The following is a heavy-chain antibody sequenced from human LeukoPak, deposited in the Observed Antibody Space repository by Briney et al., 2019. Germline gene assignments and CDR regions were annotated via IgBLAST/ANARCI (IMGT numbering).Heavy chain of an antibody. Sequence: SVKVSSKASGGTFSSYAISWVRQAPGQGLVWRGGIIPISGTANFAQEVQGRGTIATDDTTGTAYMELSRLETEDTAGDYCAEDLGSEAAADNVGVAFDIWGQGTMVTVSS. J-gene: IGHJ3*02. CDR2: IIPISGTA. V-gene: IGHV1-69*05. CDR1: GGTFSSYA. D-gene: IGHD6-13*01. CDR3: AEDLGSEAAADNVGVAFDI.